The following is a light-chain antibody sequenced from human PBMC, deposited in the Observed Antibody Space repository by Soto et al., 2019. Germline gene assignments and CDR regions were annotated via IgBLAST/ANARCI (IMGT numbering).Light chain of an antibody. CDR1: QSVSSNY. CDR3: QQYGSSPWT. CDR2: AAS. Sequence: EIVLTQSPGTLSLSPGERATLSCSASQSVSSNYLGWYQQKPGQAPRLLIYAASSRATGIPDRFSGSGSGTDFTLTISRLEPEDFAVYYCQQYGSSPWTFGQGTKVEIK. J-gene: IGKJ1*01. V-gene: IGKV3-20*01.